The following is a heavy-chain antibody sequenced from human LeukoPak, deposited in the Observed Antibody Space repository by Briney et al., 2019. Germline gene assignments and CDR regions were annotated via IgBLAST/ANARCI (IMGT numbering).Heavy chain of an antibody. V-gene: IGHV1-18*01. D-gene: IGHD5-24*01. Sequence: ASVKVSCKASGYTFTSYGISWVRLAPGQGLEWMGWISAYNGNTNYAQKLQGRVTMTTDTSTSTAYMEQRSLRSDDTAVYYCARDGEISEWLQFIAYWGQGTLVTVSS. J-gene: IGHJ4*02. CDR2: ISAYNGNT. CDR1: GYTFTSYG. CDR3: ARDGEISEWLQFIAY.